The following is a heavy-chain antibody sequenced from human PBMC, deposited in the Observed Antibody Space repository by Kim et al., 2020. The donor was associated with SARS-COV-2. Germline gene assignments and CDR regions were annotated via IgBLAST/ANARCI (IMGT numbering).Heavy chain of an antibody. V-gene: IGHV5-51*01. Sequence: GESLKISCKGSGYSFTSYWIGWVRQMPGKGLEWMGIIYPGDSDTRYSPSFQGQVTISADKSISTAYLQWSSLKASDTAMYYCARQIGPDYGDYAVYYFDYWGQGTLVTVSS. CDR1: GYSFTSYW. CDR3: ARQIGPDYGDYAVYYFDY. J-gene: IGHJ4*02. D-gene: IGHD4-17*01. CDR2: IYPGDSDT.